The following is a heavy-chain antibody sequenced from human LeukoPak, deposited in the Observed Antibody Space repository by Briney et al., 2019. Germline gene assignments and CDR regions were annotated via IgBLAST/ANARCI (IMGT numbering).Heavy chain of an antibody. CDR2: ISHDGII. D-gene: IGHD5-24*01. J-gene: IGHJ4*02. CDR1: GFTFSSYV. CDR3: ARDWVYKIDY. V-gene: IGHV3-74*01. Sequence: GGALRLSCETAGFTFSSYVMHWVRRTPGKGLVWVSRISHDGIISYADSVKGRFTISRDNAKNTLILQMNSLRVEDTAVYYCARDWVYKIDYWGRGTLVTVSS.